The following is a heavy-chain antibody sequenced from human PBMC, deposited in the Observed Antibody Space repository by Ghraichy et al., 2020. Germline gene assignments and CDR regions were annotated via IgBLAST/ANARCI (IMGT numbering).Heavy chain of an antibody. CDR1: GGSISSGSYY. D-gene: IGHD2-2*01. CDR3: AVTVVPAAPRTLPFSLNYYFDY. J-gene: IGHJ4*02. CDR2: IYTSGST. Sequence: SETLSLTCTVSGGSISSGSYYWSWIRQPAGKGLEWIGRIYTSGSTNYNPSLKSRVTISVDTSKNQFSLKLSSVTAADTAVYYCAVTVVPAAPRTLPFSLNYYFDYWGQGTLVTVSS. V-gene: IGHV4-61*02.